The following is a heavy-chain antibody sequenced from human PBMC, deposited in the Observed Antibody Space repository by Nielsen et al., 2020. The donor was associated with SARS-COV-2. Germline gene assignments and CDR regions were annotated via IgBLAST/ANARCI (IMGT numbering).Heavy chain of an antibody. CDR2: IIPIFGTA. V-gene: IGHV1-69*06. D-gene: IGHD3-22*01. J-gene: IGHJ3*02. CDR3: ARDRSYYYDPEVGGAFDI. Sequence: SVKVSCKASGGTFSSCAISWVRQAPGQGLEWMGGIIPIFGTANYAQKFQGRVTITADKSTSTAYMELSSLRSEDTAVYYCARDRSYYYDPEVGGAFDIWGQGTMVTVSS. CDR1: GGTFSSCA.